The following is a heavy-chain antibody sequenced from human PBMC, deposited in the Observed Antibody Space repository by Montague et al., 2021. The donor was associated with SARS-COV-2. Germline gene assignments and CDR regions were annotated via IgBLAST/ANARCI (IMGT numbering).Heavy chain of an antibody. Sequence: TNYNPSLKSRVTISVDTSKNQFSLKLSSVTAADTAVYYCARDLAPYYGSGSYYNPIDAFDIWGQGTMVTVFS. D-gene: IGHD3-10*01. CDR3: ARDLAPYYGSGSYYNPIDAFDI. J-gene: IGHJ3*02. CDR2: T. V-gene: IGHV4-61*02.